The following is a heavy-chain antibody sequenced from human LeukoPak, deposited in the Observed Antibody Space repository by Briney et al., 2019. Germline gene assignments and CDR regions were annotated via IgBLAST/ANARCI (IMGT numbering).Heavy chain of an antibody. CDR3: ASQGGFDD. V-gene: IGHV3-48*02. CDR1: GFTFSNYG. Sequence: PGGSLRLSCAASGFTFSNYGMNWVRQAQGRGLEWVSYIGTSSDTIYYADSVKGRFTISRDNAKNSLYLQMNSLRDEDTAVYYCASQGGFDDWGQGTLVTVSS. CDR2: IGTSSDTI. D-gene: IGHD2-15*01. J-gene: IGHJ4*02.